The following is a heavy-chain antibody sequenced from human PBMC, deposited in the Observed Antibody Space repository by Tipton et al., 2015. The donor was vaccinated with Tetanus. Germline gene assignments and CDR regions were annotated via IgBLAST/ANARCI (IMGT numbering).Heavy chain of an antibody. CDR3: TEGVDGRYYYDSSGYGSFDY. D-gene: IGHD3-22*01. CDR1: GGTFSSYA. CDR2: IIPIFGTA. J-gene: IGHJ4*02. Sequence: QSGAEVKKPGSSVKVSCKASGGTFSSYAISWVRQAPGQGLEWMGGIIPIFGTANYAQKFQGRVTITADESTSTAYMELSSLRSEDAAVYYCTEGVDGRYYYDSSGYGSFDYWGQGTLVTVSS. V-gene: IGHV1-69*01.